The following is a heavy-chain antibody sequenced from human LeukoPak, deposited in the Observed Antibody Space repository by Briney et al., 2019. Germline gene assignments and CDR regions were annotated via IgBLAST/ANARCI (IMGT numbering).Heavy chain of an antibody. V-gene: IGHV4-59*01. CDR3: ARGYVDIVATVYFDY. Sequence: SETLSLTCTVSGGSICSYYWSWIRQPPGKGLEWIGYIYYSGSTNYNPSLKSRVTISVDTSKNQFSLKLSSVTAADTAVYYCARGYVDIVATVYFDYWGQGTLVTVSS. CDR2: IYYSGST. CDR1: GGSICSYY. J-gene: IGHJ4*02. D-gene: IGHD5-12*01.